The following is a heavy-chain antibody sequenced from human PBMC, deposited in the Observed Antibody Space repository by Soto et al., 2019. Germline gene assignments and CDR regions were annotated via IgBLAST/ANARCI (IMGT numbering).Heavy chain of an antibody. Sequence: PSETLSLTCAVYGGSFSGYYWSWIRQPPGKGLEWIGEINHSGSTNYNPSLKSRVTISVDTSKNQFSLKLSSVTAADTAVYYCARASRVTPYYYYYMDVWGKGTTVTVSS. J-gene: IGHJ6*03. D-gene: IGHD2-15*01. CDR1: GGSFSGYY. CDR3: ARASRVTPYYYYYMDV. CDR2: INHSGST. V-gene: IGHV4-34*01.